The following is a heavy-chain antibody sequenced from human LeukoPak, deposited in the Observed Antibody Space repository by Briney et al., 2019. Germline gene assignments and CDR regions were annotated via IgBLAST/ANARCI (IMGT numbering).Heavy chain of an antibody. Sequence: GASVKVSCEASGYTFTSYDINWVRQATGQGLEWMGWMNPNSGNTGYAQRFQGRVTMTRNTSISTAYMELSSLTSEDTAVYYCARGRRLTGYYDFDYWGQGTLVTVSS. D-gene: IGHD3-9*01. CDR3: ARGRRLTGYYDFDY. J-gene: IGHJ4*02. V-gene: IGHV1-8*01. CDR2: MNPNSGNT. CDR1: GYTFTSYD.